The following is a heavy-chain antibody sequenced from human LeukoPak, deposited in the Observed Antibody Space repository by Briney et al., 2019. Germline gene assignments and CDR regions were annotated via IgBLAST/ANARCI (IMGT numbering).Heavy chain of an antibody. Sequence: GASVKVSCKASGGTFSSYAISWVRQAPGQGLEWMGGIIPIFGTANYAQKFQGRVTITADESTSTAYMELSSLRSEDTAVYYCARGPLKQLVPFYYYYMDVWGKGTTVTVSS. CDR3: ARGPLKQLVPFYYYYMDV. V-gene: IGHV1-69*13. J-gene: IGHJ6*03. CDR1: GGTFSSYA. CDR2: IIPIFGTA. D-gene: IGHD6-6*01.